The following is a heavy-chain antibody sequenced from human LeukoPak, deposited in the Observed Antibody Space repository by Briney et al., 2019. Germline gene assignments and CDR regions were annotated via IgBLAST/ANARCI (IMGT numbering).Heavy chain of an antibody. Sequence: GASLKISCKGSGYSFTSYWIGWVRQMPGKGLEWMGIIYPGDSDTRYSPSFQGQVTISADKSISTAYLQWSSLKVSDTAMYYCAKAGAMVRGVIITLADYWGQGTLVTVSS. V-gene: IGHV5-51*01. CDR1: GYSFTSYW. CDR2: IYPGDSDT. J-gene: IGHJ4*02. CDR3: AKAGAMVRGVIITLADY. D-gene: IGHD3-10*01.